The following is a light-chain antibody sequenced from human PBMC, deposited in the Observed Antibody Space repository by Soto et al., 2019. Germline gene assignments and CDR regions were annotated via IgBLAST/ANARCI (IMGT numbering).Light chain of an antibody. CDR2: GAS. V-gene: IGKV3-15*01. CDR3: QQYNNWPS. J-gene: IGKJ1*01. CDR1: QSVSSN. Sequence: EIVMTQSPATLSVSPVERATLYCRASQSVSSNLAWYQPKPGQAPRLLVYGASTRASGIPDRFSGSGSGTEFTLRISSLQSEDFAVYYCQQYNNWPSCGQGTKVDIK.